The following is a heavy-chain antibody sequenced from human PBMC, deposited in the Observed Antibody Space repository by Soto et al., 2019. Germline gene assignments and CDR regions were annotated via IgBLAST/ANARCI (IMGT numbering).Heavy chain of an antibody. V-gene: IGHV4-59*08. CDR1: GGSISDYY. J-gene: IGHJ4*02. Sequence: QVQLQESGPGLVKPSETLSLTCTVSGGSISDYYWSWIRQPPGKGLEWIGYISYIGSTNYNPSPKGRVTISLDTSKKQFFLKLRSVTAADAAVYYCARGAGWWGYWGQGALVTVSS. CDR3: ARGAGWWGY. CDR2: ISYIGST. D-gene: IGHD2-15*01.